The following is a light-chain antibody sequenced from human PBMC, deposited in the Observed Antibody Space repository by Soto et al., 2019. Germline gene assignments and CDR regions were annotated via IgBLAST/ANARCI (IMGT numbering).Light chain of an antibody. CDR2: AAS. CDR3: QQNYSIPRG. Sequence: DIQMTQSPSSLSASVGDRVTITCRASQSISSYLNWYQQKPGKAPKLLIYAASSLQSGVPSRFSGSGSGTDFTLTISSLQPEDFATYYCQQNYSIPRGFGQGTKLEIK. CDR1: QSISSY. J-gene: IGKJ2*03. V-gene: IGKV1-39*01.